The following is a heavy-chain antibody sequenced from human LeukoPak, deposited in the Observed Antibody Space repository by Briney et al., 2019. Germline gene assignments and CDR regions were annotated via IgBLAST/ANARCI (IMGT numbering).Heavy chain of an antibody. CDR1: GFTFSSYA. J-gene: IGHJ3*02. CDR3: AKGLLNYYDSSEAFDI. V-gene: IGHV3-30*04. CDR2: ISYDGSNK. D-gene: IGHD3-22*01. Sequence: GGSLRLSCAASGFTFSSYAMHWVRQAPGKGLEWVAVISYDGSNKCYADSVRGRFTISRDNSKNTLYLQMNSLRAEDTAVYYCAKGLLNYYDSSEAFDIWGQGTMVTVSS.